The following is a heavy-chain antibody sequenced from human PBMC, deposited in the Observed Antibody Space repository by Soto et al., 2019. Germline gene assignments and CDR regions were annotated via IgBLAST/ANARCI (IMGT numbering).Heavy chain of an antibody. CDR1: GFTFSSYN. CDR2: IKQDGSEK. D-gene: IGHD3-22*01. CDR3: ARFYYDSSGYLPSPYYYYYGMDV. J-gene: IGHJ6*02. Sequence: GGSLRLSCAASGFTFSSYNMSWVRQAPGKGLEWVANIKQDGSEKYYVDSVKGRFTISRDNAKNSLYLQMNSLRAEDTAVYYCARFYYDSSGYLPSPYYYYYGMDVWGQGTTVTVSS. V-gene: IGHV3-7*04.